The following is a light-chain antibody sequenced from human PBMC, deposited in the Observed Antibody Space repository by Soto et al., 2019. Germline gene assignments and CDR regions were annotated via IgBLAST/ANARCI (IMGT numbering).Light chain of an antibody. CDR1: GSDVGGYNY. V-gene: IGLV2-8*01. CDR2: EVS. CDR3: SSCAGSNNFV. J-gene: IGLJ1*01. Sequence: QSVPTQPPSASGSPGQSVTISCTGTGSDVGGYNYVSWYRQHPGKAPKLMIYEVSKRPSGVPDRFSGSKSGNTASLTVSGLQAEDEADYYCSSCAGSNNFVFGTGTKVTVL.